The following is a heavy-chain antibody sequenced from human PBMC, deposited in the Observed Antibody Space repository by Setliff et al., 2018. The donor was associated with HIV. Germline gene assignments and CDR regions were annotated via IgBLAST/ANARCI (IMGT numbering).Heavy chain of an antibody. CDR3: ARVRVPAARGAFVI. Sequence: PSETLSLTCTVSGGSISSGGYYWSWIRQHPGKGLEWIGYIYYSGSTYYNPSLKSRVTISVDTSKNQFSLKLSSVTAADTAVYYCARVRVPAARGAFVIWGQGTMVTVSS. CDR1: GGSISSGGYY. V-gene: IGHV4-31*03. J-gene: IGHJ3*02. D-gene: IGHD2-2*01. CDR2: IYYSGST.